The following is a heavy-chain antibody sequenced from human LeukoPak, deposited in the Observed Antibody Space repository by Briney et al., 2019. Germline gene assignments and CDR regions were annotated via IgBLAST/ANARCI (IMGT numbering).Heavy chain of an antibody. V-gene: IGHV3-15*01. CDR2: IKSKTDGGTT. D-gene: IGHD6-13*01. CDR1: GFMFSGYW. Sequence: PGGSLRLSCAASGFMFSGYWMSWVRQAPGKGLEWVGRIKSKTDGGTTDYAAPVKGRFTISRDDSKNTLYLQMNSLKTEDTAVYYCTTTPYSSSWYWGQGTLVTVSS. J-gene: IGHJ4*02. CDR3: TTTPYSSSWY.